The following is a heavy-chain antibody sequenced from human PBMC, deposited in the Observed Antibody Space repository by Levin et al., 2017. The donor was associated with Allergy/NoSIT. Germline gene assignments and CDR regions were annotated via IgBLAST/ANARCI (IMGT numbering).Heavy chain of an antibody. Sequence: SETLSLTCTVSGGSISSSSYYWGWIRQPPGKGLEWIGSIYYSGSTYYNPSLKSRVTISVDTSKNQFSLKLSSVTAADTAVYYCASEYYYDSEAWGQGTMVTVSS. D-gene: IGHD3-22*01. J-gene: IGHJ3*01. CDR2: IYYSGST. CDR3: ASEYYYDSEA. CDR1: GGSISSSSYY. V-gene: IGHV4-39*07.